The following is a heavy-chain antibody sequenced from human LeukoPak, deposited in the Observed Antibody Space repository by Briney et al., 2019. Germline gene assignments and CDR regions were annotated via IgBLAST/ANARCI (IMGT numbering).Heavy chain of an antibody. Sequence: GGSLRLSCAASGFSFSSYWMSWVRQAPGKGLEWVANIKQDGSEKSYVDSVKGRFTISRDNAKKSLSLQMNSLRADDTAVYYCAIGYSSSWYLDWGQGTLVTVSS. V-gene: IGHV3-7*01. CDR3: AIGYSSSWYLD. CDR1: GFSFSSYW. CDR2: IKQDGSEK. D-gene: IGHD6-13*01. J-gene: IGHJ4*02.